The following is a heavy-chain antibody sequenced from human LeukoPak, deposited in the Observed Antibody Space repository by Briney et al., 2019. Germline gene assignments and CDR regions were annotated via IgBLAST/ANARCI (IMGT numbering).Heavy chain of an antibody. D-gene: IGHD3-3*01. J-gene: IGHJ4*02. CDR1: QFTFNTYT. CDR3: TRDYYDSAAFDY. Sequence: GGSLRLSCAASQFTFNTYTMNWVRQAPGKGLEWVASISNTGTHKYYGDAVRGRFAVSRDNAKNSLYLQMNTLRVEDTAIYYCTRDYYDSAAFDYWAREPWSPSPQ. V-gene: IGHV3-21*06. CDR2: ISNTGTHK.